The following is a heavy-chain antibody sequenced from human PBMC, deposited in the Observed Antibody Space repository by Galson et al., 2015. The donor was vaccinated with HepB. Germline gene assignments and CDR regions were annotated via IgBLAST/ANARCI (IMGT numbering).Heavy chain of an antibody. J-gene: IGHJ4*02. D-gene: IGHD3-10*02. CDR1: GFTFSSYA. V-gene: IGHV3-23*01. CDR2: LSTSGGVT. CDR3: AMFPNFDY. Sequence: SLRLSCAASGFTFSSYAMSWVRQAPGKGLEWVPALSTSGGVTYYADSVEGRFTISRDNSKNTLLLQMKSLRAEDTAVYYCAMFPNFDYWGQGTLVTVSS.